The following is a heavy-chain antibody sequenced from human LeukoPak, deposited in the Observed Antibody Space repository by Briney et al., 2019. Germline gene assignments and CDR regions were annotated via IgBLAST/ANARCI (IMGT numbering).Heavy chain of an antibody. J-gene: IGHJ4*02. CDR2: VHYSGSI. CDR1: GGSISSYY. V-gene: IGHV4-39*07. Sequence: SETLSLTCTVSGGSISSYYWAWIRQPPGKGLEWIGSVHYSGSIYYNPSLKSRVTISVDTSKNQFSLKLSSVTAADTAVYYCARLRMTPVTTSYFFDSWGQGTLVTVSS. D-gene: IGHD4-17*01. CDR3: ARLRMTPVTTSYFFDS.